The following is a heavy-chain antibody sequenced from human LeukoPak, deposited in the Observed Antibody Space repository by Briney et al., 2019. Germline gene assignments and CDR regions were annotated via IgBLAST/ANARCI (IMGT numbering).Heavy chain of an antibody. CDR1: GFTFSINA. Sequence: LSGGSLRLSCAASGFTFSINAMTWVRQAPGKGLECVSAITADSSATYYADSVRGRFTISRDNSRNTLYLQLNNLRAEDTAVYFCSKAYGTNGYFQLPIDFWGQGSLVTVSS. J-gene: IGHJ4*02. V-gene: IGHV3-23*01. D-gene: IGHD2-8*01. CDR3: SKAYGTNGYFQLPIDF. CDR2: ITADSSAT.